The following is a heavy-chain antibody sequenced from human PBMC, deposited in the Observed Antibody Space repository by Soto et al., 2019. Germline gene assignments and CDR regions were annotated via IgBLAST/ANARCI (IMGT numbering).Heavy chain of an antibody. CDR2: IYYSGST. J-gene: IGHJ5*01. D-gene: IGHD2-2*01. V-gene: IGHV4-59*01. Sequence: SETLSLTCTVSGGSISSYYWSWIRQPPGKGLEWIGYIYYSGSTNYNPSLKSRVTISVDTSKNQFSLKLSSVTAADTAVYYCARAFWGPAGHINWSDSSGQGTLVLVSA. CDR3: ARAFWGPAGHINWSDS. CDR1: GGSISSYY.